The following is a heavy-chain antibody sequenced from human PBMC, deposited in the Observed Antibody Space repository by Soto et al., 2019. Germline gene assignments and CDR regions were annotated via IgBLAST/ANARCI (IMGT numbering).Heavy chain of an antibody. Sequence: GGSLRLSCAASGFTFSTYTMNWVRQAPGKGLEWISSISSGSSYIYYAGSVKGRFTISRDNAKNSLFLQMNSLRADDTAVYYCVKDRVPGAYGHYYGMDVWGQGTTVTVSS. J-gene: IGHJ6*02. D-gene: IGHD5-12*01. V-gene: IGHV3-21*01. CDR1: GFTFSTYT. CDR2: ISSGSSYI. CDR3: VKDRVPGAYGHYYGMDV.